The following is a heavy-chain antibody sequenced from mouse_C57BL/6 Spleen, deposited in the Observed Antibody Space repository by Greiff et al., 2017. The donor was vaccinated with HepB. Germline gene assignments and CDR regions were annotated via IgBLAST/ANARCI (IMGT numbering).Heavy chain of an antibody. CDR1: GYTFTSYW. J-gene: IGHJ1*03. D-gene: IGHD2-5*01. Sequence: QVQLQQPGAELVRPGSSVKLSCKASGYTFTSYWMHWVKQRPIQGLEWIGNIDPSDSETYYNQKFKDKATLTVDKSSSTAYMQLSSLTSEDSAVYYCARRYSNYWYFDVWGTGTTVTVSS. CDR3: ARRYSNYWYFDV. CDR2: IDPSDSET. V-gene: IGHV1-52*01.